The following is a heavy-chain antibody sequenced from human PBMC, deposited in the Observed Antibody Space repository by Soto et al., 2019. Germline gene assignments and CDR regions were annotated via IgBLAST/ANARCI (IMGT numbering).Heavy chain of an antibody. D-gene: IGHD1-1*01. V-gene: IGHV3-21*01. CDR1: GFTFSSYS. CDR3: ASKLERSPRPVH. J-gene: IGHJ4*02. Sequence: PGGSLRLSCAASGFTFSSYSMNWVRQAPGKGLEWVSSISSSSSYIYYADSVKGRFTISRDNAKNSLYLQMNSLRAEDTAVYYCASKLERSPRPVHWGQGTLVTVSS. CDR2: ISSSSSYI.